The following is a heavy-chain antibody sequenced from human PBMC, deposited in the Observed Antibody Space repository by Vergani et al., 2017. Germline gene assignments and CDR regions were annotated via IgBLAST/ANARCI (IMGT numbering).Heavy chain of an antibody. V-gene: IGHV1-2*02. CDR3: VRDLIENDTYGRSGY. CDR2: IDTKSGDT. Sequence: QVQLVQSGSEVKKPGASMKVSCKASGYIFTDYYIHWVRQAPGQGPEWMVWIDTKSGDTSYAQQFQGRVTMTRVPSLRSAYMDLGRLTSDDSAVYYCVRDLIENDTYGRSGYWGPGTLVTVSS. CDR1: GYIFTDYY. D-gene: IGHD6-25*01. J-gene: IGHJ1*01.